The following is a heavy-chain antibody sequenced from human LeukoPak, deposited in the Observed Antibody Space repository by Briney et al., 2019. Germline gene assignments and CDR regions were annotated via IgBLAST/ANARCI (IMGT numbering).Heavy chain of an antibody. Sequence: SETLSLTCTVSGDSISSSSYYWGWIRQPPGKGLEWIGSIYYSGSTYYNPSLKSRVTISVDTSKNQFSLKLSSVTAADTAVYYCARPSNSDYLDAFDIWGQGTVVTVS. CDR1: GDSISSSSYY. D-gene: IGHD2/OR15-2a*01. CDR2: IYYSGST. J-gene: IGHJ3*02. CDR3: ARPSNSDYLDAFDI. V-gene: IGHV4-39*01.